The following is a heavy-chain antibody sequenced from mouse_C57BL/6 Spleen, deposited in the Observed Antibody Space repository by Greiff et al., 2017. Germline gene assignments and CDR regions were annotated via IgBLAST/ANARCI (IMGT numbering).Heavy chain of an antibody. CDR1: GYAFTNYL. CDR3: ARRDYYSLYFDY. V-gene: IGHV1-54*01. J-gene: IGHJ2*01. D-gene: IGHD2-12*01. CDR2: INPGSGGT. Sequence: QVQLKESGAELVRPGTSVKVSCKASGYAFTNYLIEWVKQRPGQGLEWIGVINPGSGGTNYNEKFKGKATLTADKSSSTAYMQLSSLTSEDSAVYFCARRDYYSLYFDYWGQGTTLTVSS.